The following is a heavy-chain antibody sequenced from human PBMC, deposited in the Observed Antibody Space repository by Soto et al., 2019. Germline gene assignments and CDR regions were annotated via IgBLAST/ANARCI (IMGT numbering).Heavy chain of an antibody. CDR2: TMQDGSEK. J-gene: IGHJ4*02. Sequence: EVQLVESGGGLVQPGGSLRLSCVVSGFTFSDYWMSWVRQAPGKGLEWVANTMQDGSEKYYVASVRGRFTVSRDNAKNSLYLQMNSLRVEDTAVYYCAREVGWSFDYWGQGTLVTVSS. D-gene: IGHD6-19*01. V-gene: IGHV3-7*01. CDR1: GFTFSDYW. CDR3: AREVGWSFDY.